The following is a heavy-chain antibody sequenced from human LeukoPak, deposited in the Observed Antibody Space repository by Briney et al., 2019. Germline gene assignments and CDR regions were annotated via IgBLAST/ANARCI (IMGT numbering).Heavy chain of an antibody. J-gene: IGHJ4*02. Sequence: PGGSLRLSCSASGFTFSTYAMHWVRQAPGKGLEYVSAISRNGGRTYYADSVKGRFTISRDNSKNTLYLQMSSLRAEDTAVYYCARGSSGYEYPDYWGQGTLVTVSS. V-gene: IGHV3-64D*06. CDR2: ISRNGGRT. CDR3: ARGSSGYEYPDY. CDR1: GFTFSTYA. D-gene: IGHD5-12*01.